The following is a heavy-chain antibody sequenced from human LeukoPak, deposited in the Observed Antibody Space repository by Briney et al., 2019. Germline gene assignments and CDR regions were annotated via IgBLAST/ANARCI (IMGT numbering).Heavy chain of an antibody. J-gene: IGHJ4*02. Sequence: ASVKVSCKASGYTFTNYAMNWVRQAPGQGLEWMGWINTNTGNPTYAQGFTGRFVFSLDTSVSTAYLQISSLKAEDTAVYYCARDSTTTLDGSVSYWAPNFWGQGTLVTVSS. CDR2: INTNTGNP. CDR1: GYTFTNYA. CDR3: ARDSTTTLDGSVSYWAPNF. V-gene: IGHV7-4-1*02. D-gene: IGHD3-10*01.